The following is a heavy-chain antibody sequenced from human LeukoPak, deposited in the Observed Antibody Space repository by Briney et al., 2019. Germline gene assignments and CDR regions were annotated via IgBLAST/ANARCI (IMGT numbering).Heavy chain of an antibody. Sequence: SETLSLTCTVSGGSISSYFWSWIRQPPGKGLEWIGYIYYSGSTNYNPSLKSRVTISVDTSKNQFSLKLSSVTAADTAVYYCARTTEAHSWRTRYYDYYMDVWGKGTTVTVSS. CDR2: IYYSGST. CDR1: GGSISSYF. D-gene: IGHD6-13*01. CDR3: ARTTEAHSWRTRYYDYYMDV. V-gene: IGHV4-59*01. J-gene: IGHJ6*03.